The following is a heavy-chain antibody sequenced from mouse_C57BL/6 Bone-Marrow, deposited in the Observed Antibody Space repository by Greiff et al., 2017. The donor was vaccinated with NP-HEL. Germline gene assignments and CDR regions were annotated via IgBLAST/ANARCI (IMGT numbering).Heavy chain of an antibody. CDR2: ISDGGSYT. J-gene: IGHJ2*01. V-gene: IGHV5-4*03. Sequence: EVMLVESGGGLVKPGGSLKLSCAASGFTFSSYAMSWVRQTPEKRLEWVATISDGGSYTYYPDNVKGRFTISRDKAKNNLYLQMSHLKAEDTAMYDCARGRTVDYWGQGTTLTVSS. CDR1: GFTFSSYA. D-gene: IGHD1-1*01. CDR3: ARGRTVDY.